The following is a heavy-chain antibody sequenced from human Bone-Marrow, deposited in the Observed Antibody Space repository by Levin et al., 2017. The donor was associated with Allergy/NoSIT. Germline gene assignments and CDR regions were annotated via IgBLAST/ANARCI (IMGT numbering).Heavy chain of an antibody. D-gene: IGHD3-16*02. Sequence: PSQTLSLTCAISGDSVSTSRAAWNWIRQSPSRGLEWLGRTYYRSKWYSDYAESVKSRITLNPDTSKNQISLQLNSVTPEDTAVYYCSRGDYRTSYYYYYGLDVWGQGTTVTVSS. CDR2: TYYRSKWYS. V-gene: IGHV6-1*01. J-gene: IGHJ6*02. CDR1: GDSVSTSRAA. CDR3: SRGDYRTSYYYYYGLDV.